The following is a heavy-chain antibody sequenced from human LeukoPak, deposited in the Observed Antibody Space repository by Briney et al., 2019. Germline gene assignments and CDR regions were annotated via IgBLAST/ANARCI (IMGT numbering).Heavy chain of an antibody. Sequence: PGGSLRLSCAASGFTFSSYGMHWVRQAPGKGLEWVAFIRYDGNNKQYADSVKGRFTISRDDSKNTLYLQMNSLRAEDTAMYYCAKTLRDSSGYYAAGNWGRGTLVTVSS. CDR3: AKTLRDSSGYYAAGN. V-gene: IGHV3-30*02. J-gene: IGHJ4*02. CDR2: IRYDGNNK. D-gene: IGHD3-22*01. CDR1: GFTFSSYG.